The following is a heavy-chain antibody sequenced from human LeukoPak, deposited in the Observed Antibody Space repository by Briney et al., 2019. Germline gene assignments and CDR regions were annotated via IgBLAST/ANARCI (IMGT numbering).Heavy chain of an antibody. CDR2: INHSGST. CDR1: GGSFSGYY. J-gene: IGHJ4*02. V-gene: IGHV4-34*01. CDR3: ASGEYQLLNYFDY. Sequence: SETLSLTCAVYGGSFSGYYWSWIRQPPGKGLEWIGEINHSGSTNYNPSLKSRVTISVGTSKSQFSLKLSSVTAADTAVYYCASGEYQLLNYFDYWGQGTLVTVSS. D-gene: IGHD2-2*01.